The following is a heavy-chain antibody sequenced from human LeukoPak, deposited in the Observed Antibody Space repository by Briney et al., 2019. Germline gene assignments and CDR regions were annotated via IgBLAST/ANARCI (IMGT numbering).Heavy chain of an antibody. Sequence: GGSLRLSCAASGFTFSNFAMTWVRQAPGKGLEWVSSIVGSSSTYYADSEKGRFTISRDNSKNTLYLQMDSLRAEDTAVYYCAKAAEEQWLGGIDYWGQGSLVTVSS. J-gene: IGHJ4*02. V-gene: IGHV3-23*01. D-gene: IGHD6-19*01. CDR1: GFTFSNFA. CDR2: IVGSSST. CDR3: AKAAEEQWLGGIDY.